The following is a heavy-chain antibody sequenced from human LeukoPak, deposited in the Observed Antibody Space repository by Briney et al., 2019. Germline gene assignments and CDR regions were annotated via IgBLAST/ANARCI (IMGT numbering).Heavy chain of an antibody. Sequence: GGSLRLSCAASGFTFSSYSMNWVRQAPGKGLEWVSSISSSSSYIYYADSVKGRFTISRDNAKNSLYLQMNSLRDEDTAVYYCARGAGYSSGWSFDWGQGTLVTVSS. CDR2: ISSSSSYI. D-gene: IGHD6-19*01. V-gene: IGHV3-21*01. CDR3: ARGAGYSSGWSFD. CDR1: GFTFSSYS. J-gene: IGHJ4*02.